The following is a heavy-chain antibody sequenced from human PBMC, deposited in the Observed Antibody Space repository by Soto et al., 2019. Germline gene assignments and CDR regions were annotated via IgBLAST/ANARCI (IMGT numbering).Heavy chain of an antibody. D-gene: IGHD6-6*01. Sequence: PGESLKISCKGSGYSFTSYWIGWVRQMPGKGLEWMGIIYPGDSDTRYSPSFQGQVTISADKSISTAYLQWSSLKASDTAMYYCARGSSSHYYYYGMDVWGQGTTVTVSS. CDR2: IYPGDSDT. CDR1: GYSFTSYW. CDR3: ARGSSSHYYYYGMDV. V-gene: IGHV5-51*01. J-gene: IGHJ6*02.